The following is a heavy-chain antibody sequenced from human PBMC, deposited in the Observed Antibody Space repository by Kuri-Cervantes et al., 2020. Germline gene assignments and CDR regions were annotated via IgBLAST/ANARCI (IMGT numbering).Heavy chain of an antibody. J-gene: IGHJ6*02. D-gene: IGHD5/OR15-5a*01. CDR1: GFTVSSNY. Sequence: LSLTCAASGFTVSSNYMSWVRQAPGKGLEWVSVIYSGGSTYYADSVKGRFTISRDNSKNTLYLQMNSLRAEDTAVYYCAKGLRLLRRHMDVWGQGTTVTVSS. CDR3: AKGLRLLRRHMDV. CDR2: IYSGGST. V-gene: IGHV3-53*01.